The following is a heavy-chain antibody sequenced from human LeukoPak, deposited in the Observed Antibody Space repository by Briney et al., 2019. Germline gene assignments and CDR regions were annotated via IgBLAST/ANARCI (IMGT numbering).Heavy chain of an antibody. CDR1: GFTFSSYW. CDR2: INSDGSST. J-gene: IGHJ4*02. Sequence: GGSLRLSCAASGFTFSSYWMHWVRQAPGKGLVWVSRINSDGSSTSYADSVKGRFTISRDNAKNTLYLQMNSLRAEDTAVYCCARRPLYYYDSSGYSPSFDYWGQGTLVTVSS. CDR3: ARRPLYYYDSSGYSPSFDY. D-gene: IGHD3-22*01. V-gene: IGHV3-74*01.